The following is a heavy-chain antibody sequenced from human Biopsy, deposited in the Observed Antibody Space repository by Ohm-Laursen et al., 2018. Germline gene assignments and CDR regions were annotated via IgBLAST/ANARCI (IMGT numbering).Heavy chain of an antibody. CDR3: ATKLTGYFHH. J-gene: IGHJ1*01. V-gene: IGHV1-69*06. D-gene: IGHD3-9*01. CDR1: GGTFSNYG. CDR2: NIPILGTG. Sequence: SVKVSCKAPGGTFSNYGVNWVRQAPGQGLEWLGGNIPILGTGNYAQEFQDRVTVAADTSTSTATMELRSLRSDDTAVYYCATKLTGYFHHWGQGTLVSVSP.